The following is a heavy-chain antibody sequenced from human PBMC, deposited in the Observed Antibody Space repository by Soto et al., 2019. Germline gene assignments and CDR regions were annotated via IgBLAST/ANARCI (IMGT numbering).Heavy chain of an antibody. V-gene: IGHV4-61*08. J-gene: IGHJ4*02. D-gene: IGHD5-12*01. Sequence: SETLSLTCAVSGGSISSGGYYWSWIRQPPGKGLEFIGYLYYTGSTNYNPSFKSRVTISLDTSKNQFSLKLSSVTAADTAVYYCARDLGDGYHFDYWGQGTLVTVSS. CDR2: LYYTGST. CDR1: GGSISSGGYY. CDR3: ARDLGDGYHFDY.